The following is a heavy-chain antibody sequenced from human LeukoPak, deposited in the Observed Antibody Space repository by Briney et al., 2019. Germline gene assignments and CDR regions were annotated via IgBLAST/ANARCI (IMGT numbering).Heavy chain of an antibody. J-gene: IGHJ3*01. CDR2: INHSGST. V-gene: IGHV4-34*01. D-gene: IGHD6-19*01. CDR3: ARHITVTYDAFDL. Sequence: SETLSLTCAVYGGSFSGYYWSWIRQPPGKGLEWIGEINHSGSTNYNPSLKSRVTISVDTSKNQFSLKLSSVTAADTAVYYCARHITVTYDAFDLWGRGTMVTVSS. CDR1: GGSFSGYY.